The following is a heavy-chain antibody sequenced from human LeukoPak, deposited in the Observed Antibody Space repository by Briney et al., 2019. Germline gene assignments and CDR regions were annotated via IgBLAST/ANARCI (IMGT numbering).Heavy chain of an antibody. CDR2: IKQDGSEK. CDR1: GFTFSTYW. Sequence: GGSLRLSCAASGFTFSTYWMSWVRQAPGKGLEWVANIKQDGSEKYYVDSVKGRFTISRDNAENSLYLQMNSLRAEDTAVYYCARDFSGYDSTSHYYDYLDYWGQGTLVTVST. D-gene: IGHD3-22*01. J-gene: IGHJ4*02. V-gene: IGHV3-7*01. CDR3: ARDFSGYDSTSHYYDYLDY.